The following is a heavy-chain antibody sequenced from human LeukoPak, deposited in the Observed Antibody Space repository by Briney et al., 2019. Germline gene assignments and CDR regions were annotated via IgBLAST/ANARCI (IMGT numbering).Heavy chain of an antibody. CDR3: ATLPWIVGATNFDY. Sequence: PGGSLRLSCAASGFTFSSYAMSWVRQAPGKGLEWVSAISGSGGSTYYADSVKGRFTISRDNSKNTLYLQVNSLRAEDTAVYYCATLPWIVGATNFDYWGQGTLVTVSS. J-gene: IGHJ4*02. V-gene: IGHV3-23*01. CDR1: GFTFSSYA. CDR2: ISGSGGST. D-gene: IGHD1-26*01.